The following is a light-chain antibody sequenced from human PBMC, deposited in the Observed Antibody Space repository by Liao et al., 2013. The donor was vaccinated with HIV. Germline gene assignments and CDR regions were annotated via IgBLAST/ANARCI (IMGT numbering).Light chain of an antibody. V-gene: IGLV3-21*01. CDR1: NIGSKS. CDR3: QVWDSSINFV. Sequence: SYELTQPPSVSVAPGKTARITCGGNNIGSKSVHWYQQKPGQAPVLVIYYDIDRPSGIPERFSGSNSGNTATLTISGTQAMDEADYYCQVWDSSINFVFGTGTKVTVL. CDR2: YDI. J-gene: IGLJ1*01.